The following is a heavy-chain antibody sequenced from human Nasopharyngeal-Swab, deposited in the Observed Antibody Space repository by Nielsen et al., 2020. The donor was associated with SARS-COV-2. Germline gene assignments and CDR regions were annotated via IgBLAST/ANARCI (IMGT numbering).Heavy chain of an antibody. D-gene: IGHD6-6*01. CDR2: ISYDGSNK. CDR1: GFTFISYA. V-gene: IGHV3-30-3*01. J-gene: IGHJ2*01. CDR3: ASERPQPDWYFDL. Sequence: GGSLRPSCAASGFTFISYAMHWVRQAPGKGLEWVAVISYDGSNKYYADSVKGRFTISRDNSKNTMYLQMNSQSAEDMAVYYCASERPQPDWYFDLWGRGTLVTVSS.